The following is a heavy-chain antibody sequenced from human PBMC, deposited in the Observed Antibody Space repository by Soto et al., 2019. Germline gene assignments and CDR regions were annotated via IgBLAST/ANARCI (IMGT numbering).Heavy chain of an antibody. D-gene: IGHD3-22*01. J-gene: IGHJ4*02. CDR1: GFTFSSYW. V-gene: IGHV3-7*03. CDR3: ARDGLYFDTSGYYAY. Sequence: LRLSCAASGFTFSSYWMSWVRQAPGKGLEWVANIKQDGIEKNYVDSVKGRFTISRDNAKRSLYLQMSSLRAEDTAVYFCARDGLYFDTSGYYAYWGQGSLGTVS. CDR2: IKQDGIEK.